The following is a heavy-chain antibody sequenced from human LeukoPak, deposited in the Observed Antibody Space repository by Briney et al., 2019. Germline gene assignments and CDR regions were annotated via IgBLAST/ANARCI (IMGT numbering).Heavy chain of an antibody. CDR2: IRYDGSNK. CDR1: GFTFSSDG. Sequence: GGSLRLSCAASGFTFSSDGMHWVRQAPGKGLEWVAFIRYDGSNKYYADSVKGRFTISRDNSKNTLYLQMNSLRAEDTAVYYCAKDEGTTTECDYWGQGTLVTASS. V-gene: IGHV3-30*02. CDR3: AKDEGTTTECDY. J-gene: IGHJ4*02. D-gene: IGHD4-17*01.